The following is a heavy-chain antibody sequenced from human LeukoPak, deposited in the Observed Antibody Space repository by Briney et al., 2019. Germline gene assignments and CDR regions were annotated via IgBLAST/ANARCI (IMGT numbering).Heavy chain of an antibody. CDR3: ARSWEGEMATMDY. D-gene: IGHD5-24*01. CDR2: ISSSSSYI. Sequence: GGSLRLSCAASGFTFSSCSMNWVRQAPGKGLEWVSFISSSSSYIYYADSVKGRFTISRDNAKNSLYLQMNSLRAEDTAVYYCARSWEGEMATMDYWGQGTLVTVSS. V-gene: IGHV3-21*01. J-gene: IGHJ4*02. CDR1: GFTFSSCS.